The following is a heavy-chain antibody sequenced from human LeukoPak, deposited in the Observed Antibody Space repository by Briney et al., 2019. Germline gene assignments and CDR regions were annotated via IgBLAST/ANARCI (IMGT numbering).Heavy chain of an antibody. CDR3: AIVGQWELTPKKGIPSFQYGLYV. Sequence: GASVKVSCKVSGYTLTELSIHWVRQAPGKGLEWMGGPDPGHGETLYSQKFQGKVTMTEDTSTDTAYLELSSLRSEDTAVYYCAIVGQWELTPKKGIPSFQYGLYVWGQGTAVTVSS. D-gene: IGHD1-26*01. CDR2: PDPGHGET. V-gene: IGHV1-24*01. CDR1: GYTLTELS. J-gene: IGHJ6*02.